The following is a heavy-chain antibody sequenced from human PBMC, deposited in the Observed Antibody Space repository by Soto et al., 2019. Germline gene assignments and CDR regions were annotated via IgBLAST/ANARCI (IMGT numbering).Heavy chain of an antibody. D-gene: IGHD2-8*01. J-gene: IGHJ4*02. CDR3: ARELVLMVYAIPDYFDY. CDR2: ISSSSSYI. Sequence: EVQLVESGGGLVKPGGSLRLSCAASGFTFSSYSMNWVRQAPGKGLEWVSSISSSSSYIYYADSVKGRFTISRDNAKNSRYLQLNSLRAEDTAVYYCARELVLMVYAIPDYFDYWGQGTLVTVSS. V-gene: IGHV3-21*01. CDR1: GFTFSSYS.